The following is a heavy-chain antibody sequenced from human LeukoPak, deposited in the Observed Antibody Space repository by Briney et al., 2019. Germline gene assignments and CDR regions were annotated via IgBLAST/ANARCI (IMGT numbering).Heavy chain of an antibody. CDR1: GGSISSYY. D-gene: IGHD1-26*01. CDR3: ARLASGSYGPLTPFDY. CDR2: ISYSGNT. J-gene: IGHJ4*02. Sequence: SETLSLTCSVSGGSISSYYWSWIRQPPGKGLEWIGYISYSGNTNYNPSLKSRVTISVDTSKNQFSPRLSSVTAADTAVYYSARLASGSYGPLTPFDYWGQGTLVTVSS. V-gene: IGHV4-59*08.